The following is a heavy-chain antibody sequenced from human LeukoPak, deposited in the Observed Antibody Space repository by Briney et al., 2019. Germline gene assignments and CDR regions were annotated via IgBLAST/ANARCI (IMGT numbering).Heavy chain of an antibody. CDR1: GFTVGSNY. V-gene: IGHV3-66*01. Sequence: GGSLRLSCAASGFTVGSNYMSWVRQAPGKGLEWVSVIYSGGSTYYADSVKGRFTISRDNSKNTLYLQMNSLRAEDTAVYYCARTDYYYYYMDVWGKGTTVTISS. J-gene: IGHJ6*03. CDR3: ARTDYYYYYMDV. CDR2: IYSGGST.